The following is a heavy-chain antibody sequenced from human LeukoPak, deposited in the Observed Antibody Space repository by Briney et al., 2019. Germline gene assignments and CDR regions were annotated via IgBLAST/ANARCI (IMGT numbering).Heavy chain of an antibody. Sequence: SETLSLTCAVSGVSISADLWSWIRQPPGEGLEWIGYIYYRGNTIYNHSLKRRATISANTSKNLFTLELTSVTAADTAIYYGARHADIASYRAGLYIWGKETTVTSSP. CDR1: GVSISADL. CDR2: IYYRGNT. CDR3: ARHADIASYRAGLYI. V-gene: IGHV4-59*08. J-gene: IGHJ6*04. D-gene: IGHD2-15*01.